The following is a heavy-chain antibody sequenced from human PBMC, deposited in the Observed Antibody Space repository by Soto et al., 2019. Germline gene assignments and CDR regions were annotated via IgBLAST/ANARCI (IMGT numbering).Heavy chain of an antibody. CDR3: ARDRSSSGYGRGYHYYGMDV. CDR1: GFTSSDYY. D-gene: IGHD6-13*01. Sequence: QVQLVESGGGLVKPGGSLRLSCAASGFTSSDYYMSWIRQAPGKGLEYISYISSSGNTIYNADSVRGRFTISRDNAKNSRYLQMNSLRAEDTAVYYCARDRSSSGYGRGYHYYGMDVWGQGTTVTVSS. CDR2: ISSSGNTI. V-gene: IGHV3-11*01. J-gene: IGHJ6*02.